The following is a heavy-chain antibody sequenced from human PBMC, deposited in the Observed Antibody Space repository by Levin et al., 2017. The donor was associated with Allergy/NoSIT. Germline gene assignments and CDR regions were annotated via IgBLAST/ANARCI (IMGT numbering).Heavy chain of an antibody. Sequence: PGESLKISCAASGFPFTTYAMNWVRQAPGKGLEWVSTISGSSGRTYYADSVKGRFTISRDNSKNTLFLEMNSLRAEDTAVYYCAKAGRAASDRRGVYYYYYGMDVWGQGTTVTVSS. V-gene: IGHV3-23*01. CDR1: GFPFTTYA. CDR3: AKAGRAASDRRGVYYYYYGMDV. J-gene: IGHJ6*02. CDR2: ISGSSGRT. D-gene: IGHD6-13*01.